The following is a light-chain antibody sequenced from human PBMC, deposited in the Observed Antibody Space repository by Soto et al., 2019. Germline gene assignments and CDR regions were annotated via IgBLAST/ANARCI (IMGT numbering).Light chain of an antibody. CDR2: DVS. V-gene: IGKV1-5*01. CDR1: QSIGTW. CDR3: QQYKSYWT. Sequence: DIQMTQSPSTLSASVGDGVTITCRASQSIGTWLAWYQQKPGKAPKVLIYDVSTLKSGVPSRFSGSASGTEFTLSISSLHPDDFATYYCQQYKSYWTFGQGTKVEIK. J-gene: IGKJ1*01.